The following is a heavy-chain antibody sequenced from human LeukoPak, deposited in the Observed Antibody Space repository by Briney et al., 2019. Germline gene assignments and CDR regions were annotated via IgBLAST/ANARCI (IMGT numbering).Heavy chain of an antibody. CDR3: ASYDSSGYYLDY. V-gene: IGHV1-46*01. Sequence: ASVKVSYKASGYTFTSYYMHWVRQAPGQGLEWMGIINPSGGSTSYAQKFQGRFTMTRDTSTSTVYMELSSLRSEDTAVYYCASYDSSGYYLDYWGQGTLVTVSS. J-gene: IGHJ4*02. CDR2: INPSGGST. D-gene: IGHD3-22*01. CDR1: GYTFTSYY.